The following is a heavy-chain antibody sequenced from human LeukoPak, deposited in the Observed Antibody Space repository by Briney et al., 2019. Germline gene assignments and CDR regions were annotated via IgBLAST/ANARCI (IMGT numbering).Heavy chain of an antibody. Sequence: GGSLRLSCAASGFTFDDYTMHWVRQAPGKGLEWVSGISWNSGSIGYAASVKGRFTISRDNAKNSLNLQMNSLRPDDTALYYCAKDKLFRGVITGFDPWGQGTLVTVSS. CDR2: ISWNSGSI. CDR1: GFTFDDYT. J-gene: IGHJ5*02. V-gene: IGHV3-9*01. D-gene: IGHD3-10*01. CDR3: AKDKLFRGVITGFDP.